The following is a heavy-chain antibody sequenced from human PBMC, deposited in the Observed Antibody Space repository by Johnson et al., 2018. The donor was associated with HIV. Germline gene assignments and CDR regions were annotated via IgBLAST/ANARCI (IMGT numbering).Heavy chain of an antibody. D-gene: IGHD1-20*01. Sequence: QVQLVESGGGVVQPGRSLRLSCAASRFTFSSYAMHWVRQAPGKGLEWVAVISYDGSNKDYTDSVKGRFTISRDKSKNTMYLQMGSLRAEDMAVYYCARGIPTLPLTGTRGFDIWGQGTMVTVSS. J-gene: IGHJ3*02. V-gene: IGHV3-30*14. CDR2: ISYDGSNK. CDR1: RFTFSSYA. CDR3: ARGIPTLPLTGTRGFDI.